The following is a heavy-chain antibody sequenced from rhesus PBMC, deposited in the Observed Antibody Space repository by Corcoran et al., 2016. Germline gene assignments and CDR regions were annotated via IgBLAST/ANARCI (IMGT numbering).Heavy chain of an antibody. V-gene: IGHV4S9*01. Sequence: QVQLQESGPGLVKPSETLSLTCAVSGGPISDHSSWNWIRKPPGRGLEWIGNIHGNSATTYYNSSLKSRVSISKDTSKNQFFLNLGSVTAADTAVYYCTRGISYWGQGVLVTVSS. D-gene: IGHD3-3*01. J-gene: IGHJ4*01. CDR2: IHGNSATT. CDR1: GGPISDHSS. CDR3: TRGISY.